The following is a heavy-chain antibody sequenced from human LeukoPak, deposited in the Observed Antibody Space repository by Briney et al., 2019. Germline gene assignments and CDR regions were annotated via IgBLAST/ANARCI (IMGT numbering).Heavy chain of an antibody. Sequence: GGSLRLSCAASGFTFSSYGMHWVRQAPGKGLEWVAVISYDGSNKYHADSVKGRFTISRDNSKNTLYLQLNSLRAEDTAVYYCAKSRIMEATHAEYFQHWGQGTLVTVSS. J-gene: IGHJ1*01. D-gene: IGHD1-26*01. V-gene: IGHV3-30*18. CDR3: AKSRIMEATHAEYFQH. CDR2: ISYDGSNK. CDR1: GFTFSSYG.